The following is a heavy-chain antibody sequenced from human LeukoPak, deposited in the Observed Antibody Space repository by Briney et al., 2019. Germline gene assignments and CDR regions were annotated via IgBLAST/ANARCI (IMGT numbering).Heavy chain of an antibody. CDR3: ARDEHSTQFDN. CDR1: CDSISSYY. V-gene: IGHV4-59*12. J-gene: IGHJ5*02. Sequence: SETLSLTCTVSCDSISSYYWSWIRQPPGKGLEWIGYIHYSGSTYYNPSLKSRVTISLDTSKKQFSLKLTSVTAADTAIYYCARDEHSTQFDNWGQGTLVTVSS. D-gene: IGHD6-13*01. CDR2: IHYSGST.